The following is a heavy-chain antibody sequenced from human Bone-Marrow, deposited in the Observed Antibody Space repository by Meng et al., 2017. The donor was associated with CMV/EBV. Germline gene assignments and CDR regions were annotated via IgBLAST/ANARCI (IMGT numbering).Heavy chain of an antibody. CDR3: ARGTIPSINY. CDR1: GGSISSGGYY. J-gene: IGHJ4*01. D-gene: IGHD3-3*01. Sequence: SETLSLTCTVSGGSISSGGYYWSWIRQHPGKGLEWIGYIYYSGSTYYNPSLKSRVTISVDTSKNQFSLKLSSVTAADTTVYYCARGTIPSINYWGHGTLVTVSS. V-gene: IGHV4-31*03. CDR2: IYYSGST.